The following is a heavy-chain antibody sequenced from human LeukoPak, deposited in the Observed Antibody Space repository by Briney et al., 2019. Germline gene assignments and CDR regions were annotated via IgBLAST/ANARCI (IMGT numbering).Heavy chain of an antibody. CDR1: GGSFSGYY. J-gene: IGHJ6*02. V-gene: IGHV4-34*01. Sequence: SETLSLTCAVYGGSFSGYYWSWIRQPPGKGLEWIGEVNHSGSTNYNPSLKSRVTISVDTSKNLFSLKVSSVTAADTAVYYCARGRSNYYGMDVWGQGTTVTVSS. CDR3: ARGRSNYYGMDV. CDR2: VNHSGST. D-gene: IGHD1-26*01.